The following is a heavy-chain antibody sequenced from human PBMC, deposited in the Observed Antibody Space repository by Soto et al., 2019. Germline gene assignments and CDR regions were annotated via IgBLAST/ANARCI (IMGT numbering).Heavy chain of an antibody. Sequence: ASVKVSCKASGGTFSSYAISWVRQAPGQGLEWMGGIIPIFGTANYAQKFQGRVTITANESTSTAYMELSSLRSEDTAVYYCARDRGGEWELLNYYGMDVWGQGTTVTVSS. CDR1: GGTFSSYA. J-gene: IGHJ6*02. CDR3: ARDRGGEWELLNYYGMDV. D-gene: IGHD1-26*01. V-gene: IGHV1-69*13. CDR2: IIPIFGTA.